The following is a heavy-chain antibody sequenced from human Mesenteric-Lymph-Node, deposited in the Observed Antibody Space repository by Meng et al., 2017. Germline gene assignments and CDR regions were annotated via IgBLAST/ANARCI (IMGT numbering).Heavy chain of an antibody. CDR3: ARVGAYCGGDCYHPR. Sequence: QVQLEEQAPGLGTPSGRPSPLSAVSVGYIGGGNGWNWVRQPPGKGLEWIGEIYHGGRTNYNPSIKSRVTIFVDESQNQFSLRLSSVTAADTAVYYCARVGAYCGGDCYHPRWGQGTLVTVSS. V-gene: IGHV4-4*02. D-gene: IGHD2-21*02. J-gene: IGHJ4*02. CDR2: IYHGGRT. CDR1: VGYIGGGNG.